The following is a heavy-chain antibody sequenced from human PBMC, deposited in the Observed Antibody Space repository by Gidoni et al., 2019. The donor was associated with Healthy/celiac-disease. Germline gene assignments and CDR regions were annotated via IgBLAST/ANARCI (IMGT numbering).Heavy chain of an antibody. CDR2: INAGNGNT. D-gene: IGHD4-17*01. J-gene: IGHJ4*02. CDR1: GYTFTSYA. CDR3: ARRGSTVTTLNFDY. Sequence: QVQLVQSGAEVKKPGASVKVSCKASGYTFTSYAMHWVRQAPGQRLEWMGWINAGNGNTKYSQKFQGRVTITRDTSASTAYMELSSLRSEDTAVYYCARRGSTVTTLNFDYWGQGTLVTVSS. V-gene: IGHV1-3*01.